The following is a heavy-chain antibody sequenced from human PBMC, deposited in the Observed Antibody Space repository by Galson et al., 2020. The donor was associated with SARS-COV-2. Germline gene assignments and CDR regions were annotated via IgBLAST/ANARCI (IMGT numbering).Heavy chain of an antibody. Sequence: GGSLRLSCAGSGYTLSSGFMTWVRQAPGKGLEWVGRIKRKIDGETTDYAASVKGRFTISRDDSNTMVYLQMNSLRTEDTAIYLCVGGIWFDPWGQGTLVTVSS. D-gene: IGHD2-15*01. J-gene: IGHJ5*02. CDR2: IKRKIDGETT. CDR1: GYTLSSGF. CDR3: VGGIWFDP. V-gene: IGHV3-15*01.